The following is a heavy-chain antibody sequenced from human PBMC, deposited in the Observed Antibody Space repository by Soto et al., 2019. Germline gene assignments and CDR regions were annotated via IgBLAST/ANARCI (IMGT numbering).Heavy chain of an antibody. J-gene: IGHJ4*02. Sequence: EVQLLESGGGLVQPGGSLRLSCAASGFTFSSSAMNWVRQAPGKGLEWVSAISGSGGSTYYADSVKGRFTISRDNSKNRMYLQMNSLRVEDTAVYYYAPVGVREADYWGQGTLVTVSS. CDR1: GFTFSSSA. CDR3: APVGVREADY. CDR2: ISGSGGST. D-gene: IGHD1-26*01. V-gene: IGHV3-23*01.